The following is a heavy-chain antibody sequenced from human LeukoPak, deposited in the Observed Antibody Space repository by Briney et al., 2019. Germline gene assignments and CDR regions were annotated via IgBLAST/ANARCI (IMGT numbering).Heavy chain of an antibody. Sequence: GGSLRLSCAASGFTFSTYWMHWVRQAPGKGLVWVSRINYDGSSTSYADSVKGRFTISRDNAKNTLYLQMNSLRGEDTAVYYCARTSNDAFDIWGQGTMVIVSS. J-gene: IGHJ3*02. CDR3: ARTSNDAFDI. CDR1: GFTFSTYW. CDR2: INYDGSST. V-gene: IGHV3-74*01.